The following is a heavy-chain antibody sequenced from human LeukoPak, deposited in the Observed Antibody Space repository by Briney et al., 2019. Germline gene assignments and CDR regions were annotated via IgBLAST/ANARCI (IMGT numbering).Heavy chain of an antibody. D-gene: IGHD3-22*01. CDR1: GYSLTELS. CDR3: ATFVPYSDNSDFHIHAFHI. CDR2: FDPGDAET. J-gene: IGHJ3*02. Sequence: APVKVSCKVSGYSLTELSMHSVRQTLGKRLEWMGAFDPGDAETIFAQNFQGRVTLTADTSTDTAYMELTSLRAEDTAIYYCATFVPYSDNSDFHIHAFHIWARGTMVTVSS. V-gene: IGHV1-24*01.